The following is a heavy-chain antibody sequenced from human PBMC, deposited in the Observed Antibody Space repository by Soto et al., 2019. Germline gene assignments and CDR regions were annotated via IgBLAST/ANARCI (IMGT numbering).Heavy chain of an antibody. V-gene: IGHV4-59*01. CDR1: GGSINTSY. CDR3: ARVADFWTGYPPVYYMAF. J-gene: IGHJ6*03. Sequence: SETLSLTCAVSGGSINTSYWNWIRQPPGKGLEWIAYIYYSGSTNNNPALKSRVTVSIDTSKNRFSLKLTSVTAADTAVYYCARVADFWTGYPPVYYMAFWGKGSTVTVSS. D-gene: IGHD3-3*01. CDR2: IYYSGST.